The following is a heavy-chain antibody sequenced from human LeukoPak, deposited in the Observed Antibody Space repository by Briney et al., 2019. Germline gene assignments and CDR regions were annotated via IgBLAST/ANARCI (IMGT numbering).Heavy chain of an antibody. CDR3: ARSSDLWFGELFLFDC. CDR2: ISAYNGNT. CDR1: GYTFTSYG. J-gene: IGHJ4*02. V-gene: IGHV1-18*01. D-gene: IGHD3-10*01. Sequence: ASVKVSCKASGYTFTSYGISWVRRAPGQGLEWMGWISAYNGNTNYAQKLQGRVTMTTDTSTSTAYMELRSLRSDDTAVYYCARSSDLWFGELFLFDCWGQGTLVTVSS.